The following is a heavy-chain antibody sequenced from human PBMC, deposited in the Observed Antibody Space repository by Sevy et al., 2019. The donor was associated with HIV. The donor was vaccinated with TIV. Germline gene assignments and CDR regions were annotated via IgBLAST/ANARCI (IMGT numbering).Heavy chain of an antibody. CDR2: IRRKDYGGKP. CDR3: TRCYYYDSSGYSDY. J-gene: IGHJ4*02. V-gene: IGHV3-49*03. D-gene: IGHD3-22*01. CDR1: GFTFGDYA. Sequence: GGSLRLSCTGSGFTFGDYAMSWFRQAPGMGLEWVGFIRRKDYGGKPEHAASVKGRFTSSRDDSKSIADLQMNSLKTEDTAVYYCTRCYYYDSSGYSDYWGQGTLVTVSS.